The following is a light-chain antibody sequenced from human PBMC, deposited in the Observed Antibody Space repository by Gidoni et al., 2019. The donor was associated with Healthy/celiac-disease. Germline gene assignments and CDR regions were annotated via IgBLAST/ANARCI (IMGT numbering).Light chain of an antibody. CDR2: DAS. V-gene: IGKV3-11*01. Sequence: EIVLTQSPATLSLSPGERATLSCRASQSVSSYLAWYQQKPGQAPRLLIYDASNRATGIPAMFSGSGSGTDFTLTISSLEPEDFAVYYCQQRSNWPSTFGQGTKLEIK. J-gene: IGKJ2*01. CDR1: QSVSSY. CDR3: QQRSNWPST.